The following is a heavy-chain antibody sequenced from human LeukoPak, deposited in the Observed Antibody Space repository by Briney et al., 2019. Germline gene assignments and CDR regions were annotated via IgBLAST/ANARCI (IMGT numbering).Heavy chain of an antibody. V-gene: IGHV3-23*01. CDR2: ISASAGRT. J-gene: IGHJ4*02. D-gene: IGHD6-6*01. CDR1: GFTFSNYA. Sequence: GGSLRLSCAASGFTFSNYAMNWVRQAPGKGLEWVSAISASAGRTYYADSVKGRFTISRDNSKNTLFLQMNSLRAEDTAVYYCARGSSLAYWGQGTLVTVSS. CDR3: ARGSSLAY.